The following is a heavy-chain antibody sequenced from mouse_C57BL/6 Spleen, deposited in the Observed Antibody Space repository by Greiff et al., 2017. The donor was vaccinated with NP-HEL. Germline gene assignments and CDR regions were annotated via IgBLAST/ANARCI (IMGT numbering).Heavy chain of an antibody. CDR1: GFTFSSYG. CDR2: ISSGGSYT. Sequence: DVHLVESGGDLVKPGGSLKLSCAASGFTFSSYGMSWVRQTPDKRLEWVATISSGGSYTYYPDSVKGRFTISRDNAKNTLYLQMSSLKSEDTAMYYCARHRSTMVTTGGTVFAYWGQGTLVTVSA. D-gene: IGHD2-2*01. V-gene: IGHV5-6*01. J-gene: IGHJ3*01. CDR3: ARHRSTMVTTGGTVFAY.